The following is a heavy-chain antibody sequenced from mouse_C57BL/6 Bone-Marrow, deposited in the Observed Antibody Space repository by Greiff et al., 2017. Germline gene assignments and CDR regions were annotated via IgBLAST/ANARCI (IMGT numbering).Heavy chain of an antibody. CDR2: INPNNGGT. J-gene: IGHJ4*01. D-gene: IGHD2-2*01. Sequence: SGPELVKPGASVKMSCKDSGYTFTDYNMHWVKQSHGKSLEWIGYINPNNGGTSYNQKFKGKATLTGNKSSSTAYMELRSLTSEDSAVYYCANDLLWLRRYYYAMDYWGQGTSVTVSS. V-gene: IGHV1-22*01. CDR1: GYTFTDYN. CDR3: ANDLLWLRRYYYAMDY.